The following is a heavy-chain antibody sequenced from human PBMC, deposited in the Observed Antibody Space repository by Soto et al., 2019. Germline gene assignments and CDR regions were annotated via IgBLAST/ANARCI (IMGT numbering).Heavy chain of an antibody. J-gene: IGHJ5*02. V-gene: IGHV2-70*01. Sequence: SGPTLVNPTQTLTLTCTFSGFSLSTSGMCVSWIRQPPGKALEWLALIDWDDDKYYSTSLKTRLTISKDTSKNQVVLTMTNMDPVDTATYYCARGYGSGSYPNWFDPWGQGTLVTVSS. CDR2: IDWDDDK. CDR3: ARGYGSGSYPNWFDP. CDR1: GFSLSTSGMC. D-gene: IGHD3-10*01.